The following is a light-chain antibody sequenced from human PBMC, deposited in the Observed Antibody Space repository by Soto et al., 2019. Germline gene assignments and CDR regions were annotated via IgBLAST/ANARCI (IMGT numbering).Light chain of an antibody. V-gene: IGLV2-14*01. CDR2: EVS. J-gene: IGLJ1*01. Sequence: QSALTQPASVSGSPGQLITISCTGTSSDVGGYNYVSWYQQHPDKAPKLMIYEVSNRPSGVSNRFSGSKSGNTASLTISGLQAEDEADYYCSSYTSSSTLLYVFGTGTKVTVL. CDR1: SSDVGGYNY. CDR3: SSYTSSSTLLYV.